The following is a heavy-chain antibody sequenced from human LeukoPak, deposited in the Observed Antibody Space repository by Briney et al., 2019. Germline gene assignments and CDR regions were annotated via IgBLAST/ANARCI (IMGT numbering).Heavy chain of an antibody. V-gene: IGHV4-4*07. CDR2: IYTSGST. CDR1: GGSISSYY. Sequence: SETLSLTCTVSGGSISSYYWSWIRQPAGKRLEWIGRIYTSGSTNYNPSLKSRVTMSVDTSKNQFSLKLSSVTAADTAVYYCAREEYSSGWARYFDYWGQGTLVTVSS. J-gene: IGHJ4*02. D-gene: IGHD6-19*01. CDR3: AREEYSSGWARYFDY.